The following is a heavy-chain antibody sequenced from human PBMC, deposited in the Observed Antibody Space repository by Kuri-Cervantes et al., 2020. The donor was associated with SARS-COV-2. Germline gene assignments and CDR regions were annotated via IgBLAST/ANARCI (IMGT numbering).Heavy chain of an antibody. J-gene: IGHJ6*03. V-gene: IGHV3-33*03. CDR2: IWSDGSKE. D-gene: IGHD4-11*01. Sequence: GESLKISCAVSGLTFGNLGMHWVRQAPGKGLEWLAVIWSDGSKEYYGESVKGRFTISRDNSKDTLFLQMDSLRADDTAVYFCASGLPGYYYYMDVWGKGTTVTVSS. CDR1: GLTFGNLG. CDR3: ASGLPGYYYYMDV.